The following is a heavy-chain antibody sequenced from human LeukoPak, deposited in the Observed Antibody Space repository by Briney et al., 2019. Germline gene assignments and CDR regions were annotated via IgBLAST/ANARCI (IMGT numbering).Heavy chain of an antibody. Sequence: SVKVSCKASGGTFSSYAISWVRQAPGQGLEWMGRIIPILGIANYAQKFQGRVTITADKSTSTAYMELSSLRSEDTAVYYCARPITGTTCAFDIWGQGTMVTVSS. D-gene: IGHD1-7*01. J-gene: IGHJ3*02. CDR3: ARPITGTTCAFDI. CDR1: GGTFSSYA. V-gene: IGHV1-69*04. CDR2: IIPILGIA.